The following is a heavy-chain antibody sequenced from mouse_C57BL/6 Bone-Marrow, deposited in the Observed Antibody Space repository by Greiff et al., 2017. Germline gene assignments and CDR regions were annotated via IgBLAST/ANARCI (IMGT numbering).Heavy chain of an antibody. CDR2: IDPETGGT. J-gene: IGHJ3*01. CDR1: GYTFTDYE. CDR3: TRGDYDYAWFAY. Sequence: QVLVKQSGAELVRPGASVTLSCKASGYTFTDYEMHWVKQTPVHGLEWIGAIDPETGGTAYNQKFKGKAILTADKSSSTAYMELRSLTSEDSAVYYCTRGDYDYAWFAYWGQGTLVTVSA. D-gene: IGHD2-4*01. V-gene: IGHV1-15*01.